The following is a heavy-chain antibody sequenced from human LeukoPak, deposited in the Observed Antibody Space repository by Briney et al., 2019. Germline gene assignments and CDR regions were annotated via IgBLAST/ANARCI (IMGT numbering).Heavy chain of an antibody. V-gene: IGHV1-46*01. Sequence: ASVKVSCKASGYSFTNYYIHWVRQAPGQGLEWMGIINPSAGSTSYAQKFQGRVTMTRDTSTSTVYMELSSLRSEDTAVYYCARAGRDGYKRDWGQGTLVTVSS. CDR1: GYSFTNYY. CDR3: ARAGRDGYKRD. J-gene: IGHJ4*02. CDR2: INPSAGST. D-gene: IGHD5-24*01.